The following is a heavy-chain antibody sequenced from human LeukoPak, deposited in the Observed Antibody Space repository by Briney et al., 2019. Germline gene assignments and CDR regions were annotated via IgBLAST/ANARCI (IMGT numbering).Heavy chain of an antibody. J-gene: IGHJ5*02. CDR3: ARDNYAGANWFDP. V-gene: IGHV1-69*05. D-gene: IGHD1-7*01. CDR1: GGTFSSYA. Sequence: SVKVSFEASGGTFSSYAISWGRQAPGEGLEWMGGIIPIFGTANYAQKLPGRVTITMDASTSTAYMELSSLRSEDPAVYYCARDNYAGANWFDPWGQGTLVTVSS. CDR2: IIPIFGTA.